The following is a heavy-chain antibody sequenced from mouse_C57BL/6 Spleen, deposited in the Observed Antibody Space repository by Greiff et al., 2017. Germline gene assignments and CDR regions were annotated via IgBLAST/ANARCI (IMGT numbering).Heavy chain of an antibody. J-gene: IGHJ2*01. Sequence: QVQLKQSGAELARPGASVKLSCKASGYTFTSYGISWVKQRTGQGLEWIGEIYPRSGNTYYNEKFKGKATLTADKSSSTAYMELRSLTSEDSAVYFCAREDYYGSSSNYFDYWGQGTTLTVSS. V-gene: IGHV1-81*01. CDR1: GYTFTSYG. CDR3: AREDYYGSSSNYFDY. D-gene: IGHD1-1*01. CDR2: IYPRSGNT.